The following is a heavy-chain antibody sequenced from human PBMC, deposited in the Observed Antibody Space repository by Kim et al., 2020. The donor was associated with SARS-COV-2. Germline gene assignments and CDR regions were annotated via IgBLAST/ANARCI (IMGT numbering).Heavy chain of an antibody. CDR3: AKPLFTGAAGDAFDI. D-gene: IGHD6-13*01. V-gene: IGHV3-23*01. Sequence: DSVKGRYIVSRHNSKNTLNLQMNNLRADDTAVYYCAKPLFTGAAGDAFDIWGQGTMVTVSS. J-gene: IGHJ3*02.